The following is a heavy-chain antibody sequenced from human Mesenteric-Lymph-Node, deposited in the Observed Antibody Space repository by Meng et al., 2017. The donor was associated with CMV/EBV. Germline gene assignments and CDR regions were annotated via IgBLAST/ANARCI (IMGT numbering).Heavy chain of an antibody. CDR1: AYTFAVYH. J-gene: IGHJ3*01. CDR3: ARQDGLTGCYALDV. CDR2: IHPNSGGA. Sequence: SAYTFAVYHIPWVRLSPGQVLEWMGRIHPNSGGANYAQNFQGRVTMTRDTSISTAYMELSGLGSDDTAIYYCARQDGLTGCYALDVWGQGTLVTVSS. V-gene: IGHV1-2*06. D-gene: IGHD3-9*01.